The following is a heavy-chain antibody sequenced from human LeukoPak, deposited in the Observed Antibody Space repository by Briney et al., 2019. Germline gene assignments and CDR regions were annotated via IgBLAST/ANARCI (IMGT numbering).Heavy chain of an antibody. CDR3: ARDGSYFGHFDY. CDR2: INHSGST. J-gene: IGHJ4*02. CDR1: GGSFSGYY. Sequence: PSETLSLTCAVYGGSFSGYYWSWIRQPPGKGLEWIGEINHSGSTNYNPSLKSRVTISVDTSKNQLSLKLSSVTAADTAVYYCARDGSYFGHFDYWGQGTLVTVSS. V-gene: IGHV4-34*01. D-gene: IGHD3-10*01.